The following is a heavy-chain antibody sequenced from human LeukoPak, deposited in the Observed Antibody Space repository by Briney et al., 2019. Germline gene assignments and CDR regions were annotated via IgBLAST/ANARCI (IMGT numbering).Heavy chain of an antibody. D-gene: IGHD3-3*01. CDR2: ISSSSSTI. V-gene: IGHV3-48*01. Sequence: PGGSLRLSCAASGFTFSSYGMTWVRQAPGKGLEWVSYISSSSSTIYYADSVKGRFTISRDNSKNTLYLQMNSLRAEDTAVYYCARDRGRDYDFWSVFQPPYYFDYWGQGTLVTVSS. CDR1: GFTFSSYG. CDR3: ARDRGRDYDFWSVFQPPYYFDY. J-gene: IGHJ4*02.